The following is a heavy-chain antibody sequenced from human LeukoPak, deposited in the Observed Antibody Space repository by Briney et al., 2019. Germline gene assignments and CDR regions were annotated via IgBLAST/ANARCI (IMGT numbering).Heavy chain of an antibody. CDR3: ARVGDGGYYYDSSGYYSSQAVFDY. J-gene: IGHJ4*02. CDR1: GGTFSSYA. V-gene: IGHV1-69*04. Sequence: GSSVKVSCKASGGTFSSYAISWVRQAPGQGLEWMGRIIPILGIANYAQKFQGRVTITADKSTSTAYMELSSLRSEDTAVYYCARVGDGGYYYDSSGYYSSQAVFDYWGQGTLVTVSS. D-gene: IGHD3-22*01. CDR2: IIPILGIA.